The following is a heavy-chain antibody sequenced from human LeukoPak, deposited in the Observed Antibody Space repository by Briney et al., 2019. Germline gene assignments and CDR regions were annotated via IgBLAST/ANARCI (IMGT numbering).Heavy chain of an antibody. CDR2: ISAYNGNT. CDR1: GYTFTSYD. D-gene: IGHD1-26*01. CDR3: ARDVGSGSYSYYGMDV. Sequence: ASVKVSCKASGYTFTSYDINWVRQAPGQGLEWMGWISAYNGNTNYAQKLQGRVTMTTDTSTSTAYMELRSLRSDDTAVYYCARDVGSGSYSYYGMDVWGQGTTVTVSS. V-gene: IGHV1-18*01. J-gene: IGHJ6*02.